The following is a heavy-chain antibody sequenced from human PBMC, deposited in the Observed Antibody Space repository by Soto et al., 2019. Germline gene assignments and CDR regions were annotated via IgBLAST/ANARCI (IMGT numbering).Heavy chain of an antibody. V-gene: IGHV3-7*01. J-gene: IGHJ5*01. CDR2: INQDGSEK. CDR1: GFTFSSYW. Sequence: GGSLRLSCAASGFTFSSYWMSWVRQAPGKGLEWVANINQDGSEKNYLDSVEGRFTISRDNAKNSYLQMNSLRAEDTAVYYCARGRNWFDSWGQGTLVTVSS. CDR3: ARGRNWFDS.